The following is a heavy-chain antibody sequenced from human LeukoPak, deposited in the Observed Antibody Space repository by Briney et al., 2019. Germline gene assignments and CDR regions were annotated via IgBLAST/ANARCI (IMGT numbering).Heavy chain of an antibody. D-gene: IGHD6-6*01. CDR3: AMGSSSGVSYYFDY. J-gene: IGHJ4*02. CDR2: IYYRSKWYN. Sequence: SRTLSLTCAISGDSVSSNSAAWNWIRQSPSRGLEWLGRIYYRSKWYNDYAVSVKSRITINPDTSKNQFSLQPNSVTPEDTAVYYCAMGSSSGVSYYFDYWGQGTLVTVSS. CDR1: GDSVSSNSAA. V-gene: IGHV6-1*01.